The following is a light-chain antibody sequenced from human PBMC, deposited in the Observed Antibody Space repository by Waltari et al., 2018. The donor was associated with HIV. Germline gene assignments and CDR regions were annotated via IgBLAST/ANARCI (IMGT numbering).Light chain of an antibody. J-gene: IGLJ3*02. CDR3: QSYDTKNHWV. CDR1: SGSIASNS. V-gene: IGLV6-57*01. Sequence: FMLTQPHSVSGSAGKTVTLSCTRDSGSIASNSVLWFQQRPGSSPRTLIYEANQRPSGVADRFSASVDSSSNSASLTISGLRTDDEADYYCQSYDTKNHWVFGGGSRLTVL. CDR2: EAN.